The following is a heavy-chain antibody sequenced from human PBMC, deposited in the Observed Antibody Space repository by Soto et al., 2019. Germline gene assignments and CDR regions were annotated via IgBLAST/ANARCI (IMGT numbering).Heavy chain of an antibody. J-gene: IGHJ5*02. CDR3: ARGPPFS. Sequence: QLNLQESGSGLVKPSQTLSLTCAVSGGPISSGGYSWSWIRQPQGKGLEWFGYTYLSGSTYYNPSLKSRGTISVDRAKTQFSLKLSSVTAADPAVYYCARGPPFSWGQGTLVTVSS. V-gene: IGHV4-30-2*01. CDR2: TYLSGST. CDR1: GGPISSGGYS.